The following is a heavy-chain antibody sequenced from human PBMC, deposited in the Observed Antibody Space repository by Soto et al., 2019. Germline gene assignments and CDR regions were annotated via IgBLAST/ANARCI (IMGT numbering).Heavy chain of an antibody. CDR2: IYPGDSDT. D-gene: IGHD1-20*01. CDR1: GYSFAGYW. J-gene: IGHJ4*02. Sequence: EVQLVQSGAEVKKPGDSLKISCKGSGYSFAGYWIGWVRQMPGKGLEWMGIIYPGDSDTRYSPSFQGQVTISADKSISTAYLQWGSLKASDTAMYYCARRPGISAISDPFDYWGQGTLVTVSS. CDR3: ARRPGISAISDPFDY. V-gene: IGHV5-51*01.